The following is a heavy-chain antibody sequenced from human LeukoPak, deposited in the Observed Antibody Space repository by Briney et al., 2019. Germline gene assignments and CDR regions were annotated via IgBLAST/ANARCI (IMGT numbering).Heavy chain of an antibody. CDR2: VYPSGSP. CDR1: GSTFSTYW. J-gene: IGHJ4*02. V-gene: IGHV4-4*07. CDR3: ARESPSSGWLIDD. Sequence: SGSLTLTCRASGSTFSTYWRHWIRQPAGKGLEWIGRVYPSGSPNYNPTLKSRVTVSVDTSKNQFSLKLSSVTAADTAVYYCARESPSSGWLIDDWGQGTLVTVSS. D-gene: IGHD6-19*01.